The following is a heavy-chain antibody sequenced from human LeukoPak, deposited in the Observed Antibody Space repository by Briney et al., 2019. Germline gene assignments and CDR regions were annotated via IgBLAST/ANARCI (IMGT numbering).Heavy chain of an antibody. J-gene: IGHJ2*01. V-gene: IGHV4-30-2*01. CDR1: GGSISSGGYY. CDR2: IYHSGST. Sequence: SQTLSLTCTVSGGSISSGGYYWSWIRQPPGKGLEWIGYIYHSGSTYYNPSLKSRVTISVDKSKNQFSLKLSSVTAADTAVYYCARAKHTVSTEVFDLWGRGTLVAVSS. CDR3: ARAKHTVSTEVFDL. D-gene: IGHD4-17*01.